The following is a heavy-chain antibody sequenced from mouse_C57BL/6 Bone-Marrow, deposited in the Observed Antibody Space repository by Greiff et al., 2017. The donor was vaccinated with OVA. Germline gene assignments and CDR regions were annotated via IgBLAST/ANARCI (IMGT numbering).Heavy chain of an antibody. D-gene: IGHD2-1*01. CDR2: ISSGGSYT. J-gene: IGHJ2*01. V-gene: IGHV5-6*01. CDR3: ARLQYGNYNY. CDR1: GFTFSSYG. Sequence: EVKVVESGGDLVKPGGSLKLSCAASGFTFSSYGMSWVRQTPDKRLEWVATISSGGSYTYYPDSVKGRFTISRDNAKNTLYLQMSSLKSEDTAMYYCARLQYGNYNYWGQGTTLTVSS.